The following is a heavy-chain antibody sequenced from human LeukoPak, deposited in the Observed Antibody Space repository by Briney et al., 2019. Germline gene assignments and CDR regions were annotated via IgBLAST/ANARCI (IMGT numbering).Heavy chain of an antibody. D-gene: IGHD6-19*01. CDR3: ATIEAVRFHY. CDR2: IKQDGSEK. CDR1: GFTFSSHW. V-gene: IGHV3-7*01. Sequence: GGSPRLSCADSGFTFSSHWMSWVRRAPGKGLEWVANIKQDGSEKYYLDSVKGRFTISRDNAKNSVYLQMNSLRGEDTAVYYCATIEAVRFHYWGQGTLVSVS. J-gene: IGHJ4*02.